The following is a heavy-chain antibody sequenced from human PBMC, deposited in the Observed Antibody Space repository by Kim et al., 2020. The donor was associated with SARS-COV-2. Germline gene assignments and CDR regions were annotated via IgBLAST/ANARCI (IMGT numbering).Heavy chain of an antibody. J-gene: IGHJ4*02. D-gene: IGHD3-10*01. CDR3: ARGANWFRY. CDR2: MNPDSRNT. V-gene: IGHV1-8*01. Sequence: ASVKVSCKASGYIFTSNDINWVRQAPGQGLEWMGWMNPDSRNTGFAQKFQGRLTMTSNTSISTAYMELSSLRSEDTAVYFCARGANWFRYWGQGTLVTVSS. CDR1: GYIFTSND.